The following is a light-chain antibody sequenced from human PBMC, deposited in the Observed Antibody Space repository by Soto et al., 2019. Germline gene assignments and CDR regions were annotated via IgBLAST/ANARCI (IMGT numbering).Light chain of an antibody. CDR2: SAS. V-gene: IGKV1-9*01. CDR1: QGVGNF. Sequence: IQLTQSPSSLSASVGDRVTITCRASQGVGNFLAWYQQKPGEGPKLLIYSASTLQSGVPSRFSGSGSETDFTLTISILQPEDFATYYCQQLNSYPLTFGGGTKVEIK. J-gene: IGKJ4*01. CDR3: QQLNSYPLT.